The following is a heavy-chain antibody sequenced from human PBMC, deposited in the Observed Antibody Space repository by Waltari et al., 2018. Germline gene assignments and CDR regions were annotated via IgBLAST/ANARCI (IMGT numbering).Heavy chain of an antibody. CDR3: ASGLGTYYDFWSGYHTPGWFDP. D-gene: IGHD3-3*01. J-gene: IGHJ5*02. CDR1: GGSISSHY. V-gene: IGHV4-59*11. Sequence: QVQLQESGPGLVKPSETLSLTCTVSGGSISSHYWSWIRQPPGKGLEWIGYIYYSGSTNYSPSLKSRVTISVDTSKNQFSLKLSSVTAADTAVYYCASGLGTYYDFWSGYHTPGWFDPWGQGTLVTVSS. CDR2: IYYSGST.